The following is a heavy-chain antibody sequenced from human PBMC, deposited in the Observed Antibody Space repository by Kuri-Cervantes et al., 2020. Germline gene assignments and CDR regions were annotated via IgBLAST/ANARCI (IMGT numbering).Heavy chain of an antibody. Sequence: GESLKISCAASGFTFTNFTMHWVRQAPGKGLEWVANIKQDGSERYYGNSVKGRFTISRDNAENSLYLQMNSLRAGDTAVYYCARGHSSAWDYWGQGTLVTVSS. CDR3: ARGHSSAWDY. J-gene: IGHJ4*02. CDR2: IKQDGSER. CDR1: GFTFTNFT. D-gene: IGHD6-19*01. V-gene: IGHV3-7*04.